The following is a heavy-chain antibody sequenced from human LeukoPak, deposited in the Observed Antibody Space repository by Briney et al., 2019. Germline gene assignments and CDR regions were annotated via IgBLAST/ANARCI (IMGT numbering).Heavy chain of an antibody. CDR1: GFTFSSYA. D-gene: IGHD2-15*01. V-gene: IGHV3-30-3*01. CDR3: AYCSGGSCYYFDY. J-gene: IGHJ4*02. CDR2: ISYDGSNK. Sequence: PGGSLRLSCAASGFTFSSYAMHWVRQAPGKGLEWVAVISYDGSNKYYADSVKGRFTISRDNSKNTLYLQMNSQRAEDTAVYYCAYCSGGSCYYFDYWGQGTLVTVSS.